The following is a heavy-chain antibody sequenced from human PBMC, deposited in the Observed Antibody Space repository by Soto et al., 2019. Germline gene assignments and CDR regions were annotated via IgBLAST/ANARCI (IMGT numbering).Heavy chain of an antibody. CDR1: GYTFSDYF. V-gene: IGHV1-2*04. CDR3: ARIKWGLDHYYGMDV. CDR2: INPKTAAT. Sequence: ASVKVSCKASGYTFSDYFIQWLRQAPGQGLEWVAWINPKTAATNYAKKFQGWATVTRDTSFSTAYLELTRLRPDDTGIYYCARIKWGLDHYYGMDVWGQGTTVTV. J-gene: IGHJ6*02. D-gene: IGHD1-26*01.